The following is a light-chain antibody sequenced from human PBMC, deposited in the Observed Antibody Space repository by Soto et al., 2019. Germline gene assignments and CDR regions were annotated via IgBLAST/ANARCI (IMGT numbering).Light chain of an antibody. CDR3: QQYGSSPIN. Sequence: IVLTQSPATMSLSPGERATLSCGASERVSSSYVAWYQMKAGLAPRLLIHDASTRASGIPDRFRGSKSGTDFTLTIRGLEPEDAALYYCQQYGSSPINFGQGTRLEI. CDR2: DAS. V-gene: IGKV3D-20*01. CDR1: ERVSSSY. J-gene: IGKJ5*01.